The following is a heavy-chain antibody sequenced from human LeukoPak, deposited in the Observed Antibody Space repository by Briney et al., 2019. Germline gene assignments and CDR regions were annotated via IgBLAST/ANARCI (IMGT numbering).Heavy chain of an antibody. V-gene: IGHV4-61*01. J-gene: IGHJ5*02. Sequence: SETLSLTCTVSGGSVSSGSYYWSWIRQPPGKGLEWIGYIYYSGSTNYNPSLKSRVTISVDTSKNQCSLKLTSVTAADTAVYYCARHRAYDSGTYYRWFDPWGPGTLVTVSS. CDR1: GGSVSSGSYY. CDR3: ARHRAYDSGTYYRWFDP. CDR2: IYYSGST. D-gene: IGHD3-22*01.